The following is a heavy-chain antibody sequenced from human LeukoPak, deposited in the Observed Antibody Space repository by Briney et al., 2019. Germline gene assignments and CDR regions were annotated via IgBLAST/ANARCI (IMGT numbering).Heavy chain of an antibody. Sequence: SETLSLTCAVSGASFSSYYWSWLRQPPGKGLEGIGEINQSGSTHNDTSLKSRLTISEDTSKNQFSLRLSSVTAADAAVYYCARDDYYYYMDVWGTGTTVIVSS. CDR2: INQSGST. CDR3: ARDDYYYYMDV. J-gene: IGHJ6*03. V-gene: IGHV4-34*01. CDR1: GASFSSYY.